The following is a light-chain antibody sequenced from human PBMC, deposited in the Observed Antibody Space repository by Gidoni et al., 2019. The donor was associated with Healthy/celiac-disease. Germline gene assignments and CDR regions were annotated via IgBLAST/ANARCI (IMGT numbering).Light chain of an antibody. CDR2: LGS. V-gene: IGKV2-28*01. CDR1: QCPLLSIGYIY. J-gene: IGKJ1*01. CDR3: MQALQTPWT. Sequence: DSEMTQYQLSLPVTPGELASTPCRSSQCPLLSIGYIYLDWYLQKPGQSPQLLIYLGSNLASGVPDRFSGSGSGTDFTLKISRVEAEDVGVYYCMQALQTPWTFGQGTKVEIK.